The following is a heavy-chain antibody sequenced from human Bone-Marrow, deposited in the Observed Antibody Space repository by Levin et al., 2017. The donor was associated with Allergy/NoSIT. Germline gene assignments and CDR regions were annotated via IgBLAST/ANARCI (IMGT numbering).Heavy chain of an antibody. CDR3: ARIFRSMATIPYYYYYMDV. CDR1: GFSLSTSGMC. D-gene: IGHD5-12*01. V-gene: IGHV2-70*11. CDR2: IDWDDDK. J-gene: IGHJ6*03. Sequence: SGPTLVKPTQTLTLTCTFSGFSLSTSGMCVSWIRQPPGKALEWLARIDWDDDKYYSTSLKTRLTISKDTSKNQVVLTMTNMDPVDTATYYCARIFRSMATIPYYYYYMDVWGKGTTVTVSS.